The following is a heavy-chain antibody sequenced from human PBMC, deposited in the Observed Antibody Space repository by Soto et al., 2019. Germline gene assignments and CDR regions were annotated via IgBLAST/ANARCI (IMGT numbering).Heavy chain of an antibody. CDR2: MNPNSGNT. CDR1: GYTFTSYD. J-gene: IGHJ6*03. CDR3: ARSEWLLYWVGKGHYMDV. V-gene: IGHV1-8*01. Sequence: ASVKVSCKASGYTFTSYDINWVRQATGQGLEWMGWMNPNSGNTGYAQKFQGRVTMTRNTSISTAYMELSSLRSEDTAVYYCARSEWLLYWVGKGHYMDVWGKGTTVTVSS. D-gene: IGHD3-3*01.